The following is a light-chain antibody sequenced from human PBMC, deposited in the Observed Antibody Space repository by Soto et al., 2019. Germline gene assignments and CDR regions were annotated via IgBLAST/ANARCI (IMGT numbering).Light chain of an antibody. Sequence: ENVLKHSAAALSLSPGDRATLSCRASQSVNNQLAWYQQKPGQAPRLLIYDASNRASGIPARFRGSGSGTDFTLTISSLEPEDFAVYYCQQRFNWPPWTSGHGTKVDIK. CDR3: QQRFNWPPWT. J-gene: IGKJ1*01. V-gene: IGKV3-11*01. CDR2: DAS. CDR1: QSVNNQ.